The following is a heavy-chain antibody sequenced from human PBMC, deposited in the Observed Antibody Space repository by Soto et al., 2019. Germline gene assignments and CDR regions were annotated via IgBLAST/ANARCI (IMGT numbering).Heavy chain of an antibody. V-gene: IGHV1-24*01. J-gene: IGHJ4*02. Sequence: GASAKVSCKVSGYTLTELSMHWVRQAPGKGLEWMGGFDPEDGETIYAQKFQGRVTMTEDTSTDTAYMELGSLRSEDTAVYYCATKSHSSSWYVEFDYWGQGTLVTVSS. CDR1: GYTLTELS. D-gene: IGHD6-13*01. CDR3: ATKSHSSSWYVEFDY. CDR2: FDPEDGET.